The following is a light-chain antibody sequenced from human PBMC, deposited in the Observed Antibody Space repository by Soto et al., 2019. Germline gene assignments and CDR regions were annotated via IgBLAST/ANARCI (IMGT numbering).Light chain of an antibody. J-gene: IGKJ4*01. Sequence: DIQMTQSPSSLSASVGDRVIITCQASQDISNYLNWYQQKPGKAPKLLIYDASNLETGVPSRFSGSGSGTDFTFTISSLQPEDIATYYCQQYDNLPPGLTFGGGTKVEIK. CDR3: QQYDNLPPGLT. V-gene: IGKV1-33*01. CDR2: DAS. CDR1: QDISNY.